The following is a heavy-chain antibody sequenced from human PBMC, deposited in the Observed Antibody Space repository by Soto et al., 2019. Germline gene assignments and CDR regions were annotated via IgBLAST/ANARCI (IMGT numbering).Heavy chain of an antibody. D-gene: IGHD4-17*01. V-gene: IGHV3-30*18. CDR3: AKDRRDGEYNSVYDF. J-gene: IGHJ4*02. CDR2: MSFDGTYK. Sequence: QVQLAESGGGVVQPGRSLRLSCIGSGFRFSDYGMHWVRQAPGKGLEWVAMMSFDGTYKYSADSVKGRFIISRDNSKNSLILQMNSLRAGDTAVYYCAKDRRDGEYNSVYDFWGQGTLVTVSS. CDR1: GFRFSDYG.